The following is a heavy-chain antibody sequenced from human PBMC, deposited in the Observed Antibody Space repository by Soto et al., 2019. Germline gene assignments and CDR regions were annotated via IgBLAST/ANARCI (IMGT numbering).Heavy chain of an antibody. Sequence: GASVKVSCKASGYTFTSYGISWVRQAPGQGLEWMGWISAYNGNTNYAQKLQGRVTMTTDTSTSTAYMELRSLRSDDTAVYYCARDFENRKTMGALRYYYYGMDVWGQGTTATVSS. CDR3: ARDFENRKTMGALRYYYYGMDV. J-gene: IGHJ6*02. CDR1: GYTFTSYG. V-gene: IGHV1-18*04. CDR2: ISAYNGNT. D-gene: IGHD3-9*01.